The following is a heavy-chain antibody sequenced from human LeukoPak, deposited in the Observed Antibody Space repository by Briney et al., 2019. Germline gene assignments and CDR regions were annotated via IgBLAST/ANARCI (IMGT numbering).Heavy chain of an antibody. V-gene: IGHV3-66*04. CDR1: GFTVSSNY. CDR3: ASQDSSGYYHY. CDR2: IYSGGST. Sequence: GGSLRLSCAASGFTVSSNYMSWVRQAPGKGLEWVSVIYSGGSTYYADSVKGRITISRDNARNSLYLQVNSLRAEDTAVYYCASQDSSGYYHYWGQGTLVTVSS. J-gene: IGHJ4*02. D-gene: IGHD3-22*01.